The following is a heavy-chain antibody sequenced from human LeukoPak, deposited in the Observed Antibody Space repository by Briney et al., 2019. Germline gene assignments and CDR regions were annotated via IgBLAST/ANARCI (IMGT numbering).Heavy chain of an antibody. D-gene: IGHD6-13*01. Sequence: PGGSLRLSCAASGFTFSNAWMSWVRQAPGKGLEWVGRIKSKTDGGTTDYAAPVKGRFIISRDDSKNTLYVQMNSLKTDDTAVYYCTTIAAAGQVDYWGQGTLVTVSS. CDR2: IKSKTDGGTT. J-gene: IGHJ4*02. CDR3: TTIAAAGQVDY. CDR1: GFTFSNAW. V-gene: IGHV3-15*01.